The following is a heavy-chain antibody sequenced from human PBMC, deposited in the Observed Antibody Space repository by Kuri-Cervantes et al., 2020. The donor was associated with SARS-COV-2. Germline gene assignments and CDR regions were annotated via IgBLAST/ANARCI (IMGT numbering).Heavy chain of an antibody. CDR3: ARVKTISGVAPFDY. V-gene: IGHV4-38-2*01. CDR1: GYSISSGYY. D-gene: IGHD3-3*01. CDR2: IYYSGST. J-gene: IGHJ4*02. Sequence: SETLSLTCAVSGYSISSGYYWGWIRQPPGKGLEWIGSIYYSGSTYYNPSLKSRVTISVDTSKNQFSLKLSSVTAADTAVYYCARVKTISGVAPFDYWGQGTLVTVSS.